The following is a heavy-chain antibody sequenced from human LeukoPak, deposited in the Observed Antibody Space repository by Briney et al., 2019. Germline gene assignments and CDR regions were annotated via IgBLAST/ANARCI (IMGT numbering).Heavy chain of an antibody. CDR1: GFTFSSYG. D-gene: IGHD3-10*01. V-gene: IGHV3-33*06. Sequence: GRSLRLSCAASGFTFSSYGMHWVRQAPGKGLEWVAVIWYDGSNKYYADSVKGRFTISRDNSKNTLYLQMNSLRAEDTAVYYCAKDGRHGSASYSFYYYMDVWGKGTTVTVSS. CDR3: AKDGRHGSASYSFYYYMDV. CDR2: IWYDGSNK. J-gene: IGHJ6*03.